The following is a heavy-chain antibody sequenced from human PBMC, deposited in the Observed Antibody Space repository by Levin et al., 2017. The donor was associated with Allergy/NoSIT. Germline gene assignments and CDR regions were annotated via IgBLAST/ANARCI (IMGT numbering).Heavy chain of an antibody. J-gene: IGHJ3*02. Sequence: MPSETLSLTCTVSGGSISSYYWSWIRQPPGKGLEWIGYIYSSGSTDYNPSLKSRVTISVDTSKNQFSLKLSSVTAADTAVYYCARDSSSWYRAFDIWGQGTLVTVSS. CDR3: ARDSSSWYRAFDI. D-gene: IGHD6-13*01. V-gene: IGHV4-59*01. CDR1: GGSISSYY. CDR2: IYSSGST.